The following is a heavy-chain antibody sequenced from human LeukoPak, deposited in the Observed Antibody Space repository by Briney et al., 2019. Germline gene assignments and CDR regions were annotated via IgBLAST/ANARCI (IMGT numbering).Heavy chain of an antibody. V-gene: IGHV4-59*01. CDR1: GGSISSYY. Sequence: SETLSLTCTVSGGSISSYYWSWIRQPPGKGLEWIGYIYYSGSTNYNPSLKSRVTISVDTSKNQFSLKLSSVTAADTAVYYCARERGDSSGSFDYWGQGTLVTVSS. J-gene: IGHJ4*02. CDR2: IYYSGST. CDR3: ARERGDSSGSFDY. D-gene: IGHD3-22*01.